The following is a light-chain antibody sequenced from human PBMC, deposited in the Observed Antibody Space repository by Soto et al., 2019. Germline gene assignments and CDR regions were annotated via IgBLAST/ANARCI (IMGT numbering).Light chain of an antibody. Sequence: QSVLTQPASVSGSPGQSITISCTGTSSDVGSYDLVSWYQQHPGKAPKLMIYDNSNRPSGVSNRLSGSKSGNTASLTISGLQAEDEADYYCCSYAGPSTYVFGTGTKVTVL. J-gene: IGLJ1*01. V-gene: IGLV2-23*01. CDR1: SSDVGSYDL. CDR3: CSYAGPSTYV. CDR2: DNS.